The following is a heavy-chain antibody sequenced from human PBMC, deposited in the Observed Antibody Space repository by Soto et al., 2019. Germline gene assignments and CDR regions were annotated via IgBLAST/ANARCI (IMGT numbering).Heavy chain of an antibody. D-gene: IGHD3-16*01. CDR2: ISAYNGNT. Sequence: ASVKVCCKASGYTFTSYGISWVRQAPGQGLEWMGWISAYNGNTNYAQKLQGRVTMTTDTSTSTAYMELRSLRSDDTAVYYCARDRDLDYYYGMDVWGQGTTVTVSS. CDR1: GYTFTSYG. V-gene: IGHV1-18*01. CDR3: ARDRDLDYYYGMDV. J-gene: IGHJ6*02.